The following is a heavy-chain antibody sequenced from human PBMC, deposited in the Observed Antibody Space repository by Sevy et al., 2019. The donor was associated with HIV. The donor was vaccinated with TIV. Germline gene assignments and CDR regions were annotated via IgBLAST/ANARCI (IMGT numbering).Heavy chain of an antibody. Sequence: SETLSLTCAVSGDSISSGGYSWNWIRQPPGKGLEWIGYMYHSGSTYSNPSLQSRVTISVDRSKNQCSLKLTSVTAAETAVYYCARGDPSNTFEYWGQGNLVTVSS. V-gene: IGHV4-30-2*01. CDR1: GDSISSGGYS. J-gene: IGHJ4*02. CDR2: MYHSGST. CDR3: ARGDPSNTFEY.